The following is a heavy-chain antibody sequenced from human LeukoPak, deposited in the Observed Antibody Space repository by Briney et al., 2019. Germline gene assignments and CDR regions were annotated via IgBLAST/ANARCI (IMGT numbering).Heavy chain of an antibody. J-gene: IGHJ4*02. Sequence: GGSLRLSCAASEFTYAMTWVRQAPGKGLEWVSAISDSGGSTYYADSVKGRFTISRDNSKNTLYLQMNSLRAEDTAVYYCATGITGTPIDYWGQGTLVTVSS. CDR1: EFTYA. D-gene: IGHD1-20*01. CDR2: ISDSGGST. V-gene: IGHV3-23*01. CDR3: ATGITGTPIDY.